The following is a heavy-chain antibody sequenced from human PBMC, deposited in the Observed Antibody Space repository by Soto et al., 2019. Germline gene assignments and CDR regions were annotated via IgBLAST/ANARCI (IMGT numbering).Heavy chain of an antibody. J-gene: IGHJ4*02. V-gene: IGHV1-18*01. CDR2: ISAHNGNT. Sequence: QVHLVQSGAEVKKPGASVKVSCKGSGYTFTSYGSTWVRQAPGQGLEWMGWISAHNGNTNYAEKLQGRVTVTRDTSTSTPYMELRSLRSDVTAVYYFARGRYGDYWGQGALVTVSS. CDR1: GYTFTSYG. CDR3: ARGRYGDY. D-gene: IGHD1-1*01.